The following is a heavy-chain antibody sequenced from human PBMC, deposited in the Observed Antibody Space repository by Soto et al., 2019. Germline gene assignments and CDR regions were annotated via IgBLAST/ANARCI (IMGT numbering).Heavy chain of an antibody. V-gene: IGHV3-33*01. D-gene: IGHD1-1*01. CDR1: GFTFSSYG. J-gene: IGHJ3*02. Sequence: PGGSLRLSCAASGFTFSSYGMHWVRQAPGKGLEWVAVIWYDGSNKYYADSVKGRFTISRDNAKNTLYLQMNSLGAEDTAVYYCARDRTGSRLTFDIWGQGTVVTVSS. CDR2: IWYDGSNK. CDR3: ARDRTGSRLTFDI.